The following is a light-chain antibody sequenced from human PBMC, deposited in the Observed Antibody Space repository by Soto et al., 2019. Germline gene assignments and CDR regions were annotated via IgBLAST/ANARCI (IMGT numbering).Light chain of an antibody. Sequence: EIVMTQSPATLSVSPGERATLSCRASQSVSSNLAWYQQKPGQAPRLPIYGASTRATGIPARFSGSGSGTEFTLTISSLQSEDFAVYYCQQYNNWPWTFGQGT. CDR2: GAS. CDR3: QQYNNWPWT. V-gene: IGKV3-15*01. CDR1: QSVSSN. J-gene: IGKJ1*01.